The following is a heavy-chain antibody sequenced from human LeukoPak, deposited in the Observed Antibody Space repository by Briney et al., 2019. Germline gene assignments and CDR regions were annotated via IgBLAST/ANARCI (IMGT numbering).Heavy chain of an antibody. V-gene: IGHV3-74*01. D-gene: IGHD3-16*01. CDR2: INTDGSST. J-gene: IGHJ3*02. CDR3: AREGARTKNDAFDI. Sequence: GGSLRLSCAASGFTFSSYWMHWVRQAPGKGLVWVSRINTDGSSTSYADSVKGRFTISRDNAKNTLYLQMNSLRAEDTAVYYCAREGARTKNDAFDIWGQGTMVTVSS. CDR1: GFTFSSYW.